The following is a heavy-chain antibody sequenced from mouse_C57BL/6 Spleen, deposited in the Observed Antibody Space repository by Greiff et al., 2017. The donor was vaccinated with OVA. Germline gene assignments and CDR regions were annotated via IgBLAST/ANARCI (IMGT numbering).Heavy chain of an antibody. CDR2: ISDGGSYT. D-gene: IGHD5-1*01. CDR3: ARDGVPEGYFDV. V-gene: IGHV5-4*01. J-gene: IGHJ1*03. Sequence: EVKVEESGGGLVKPGGSLKLSCAASGFTFSSYAMSWVRQTPEKRLEWVATISDGGSYTYYPDNVKGRFTISRDNAKNNLYLQMSHLKSEDTAMYYCARDGVPEGYFDVWGTGTTVTVSS. CDR1: GFTFSSYA.